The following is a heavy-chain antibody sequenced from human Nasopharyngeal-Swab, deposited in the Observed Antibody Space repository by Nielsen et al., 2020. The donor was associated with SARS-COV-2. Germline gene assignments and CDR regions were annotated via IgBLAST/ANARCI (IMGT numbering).Heavy chain of an antibody. D-gene: IGHD1-26*01. V-gene: IGHV3-21*01. CDR1: GFTFSDYS. J-gene: IGHJ3*02. CDR2: ISSGSSYI. CDR3: ARDGIVGVTSRDDSDAFDI. Sequence: GGSLRLSCAASGFTFSDYSMNWVRQAPGQGLEWVSSISSGSSYIYYADSGKGRFTISRDNAKHSLYLQMNSLRVEDTAIYYCARDGIVGVTSRDDSDAFDIWGQGTMVIVSS.